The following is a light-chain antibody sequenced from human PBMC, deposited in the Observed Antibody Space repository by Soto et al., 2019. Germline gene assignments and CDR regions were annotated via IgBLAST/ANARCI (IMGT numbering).Light chain of an antibody. CDR1: QGIGRW. Sequence: DIQMTQSPSSVSASVGERVTITCRASQGIGRWLAWYQQNPGKAPRLLIYAAYRLQSGVPSRFSGSGSGTDFTLTTGSLEREDFATYYCQQANSYPWTFGQGTKMDIK. V-gene: IGKV1-12*01. J-gene: IGKJ1*01. CDR2: AAY. CDR3: QQANSYPWT.